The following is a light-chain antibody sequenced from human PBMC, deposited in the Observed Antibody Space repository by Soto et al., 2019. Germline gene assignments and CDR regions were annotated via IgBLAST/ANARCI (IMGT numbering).Light chain of an antibody. J-gene: IGLJ2*01. CDR1: SSNIGSNT. CDR3: AAWYDSLNGPV. Sequence: QSVLTQPPSASGTPGQRVTITCSGSSSNIGSNTVNWYQQLPGTAPKLLIYSNNQRTSGVPDRCSGSKSGTSASLAISGLQSEDEADYYCAAWYDSLNGPVFGGGTKLTVL. V-gene: IGLV1-44*01. CDR2: SNN.